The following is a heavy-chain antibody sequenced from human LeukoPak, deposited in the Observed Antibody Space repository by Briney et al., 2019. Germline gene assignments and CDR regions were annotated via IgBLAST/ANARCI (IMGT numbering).Heavy chain of an antibody. CDR2: ISYDGSNK. CDR3: TRIRADGYYYYGMDV. J-gene: IGHJ6*02. V-gene: IGHV3-30-3*01. Sequence: GRSLRLSCAASGFTFSSYAMHWVRQAPGKGLEWVAVISYDGSNKYYADSVKGRFTVSRDNSKNTLYLQMNSLKTEDTAVYYCTRIRADGYYYYGMDVWGQGTTVTVSS. CDR1: GFTFSSYA.